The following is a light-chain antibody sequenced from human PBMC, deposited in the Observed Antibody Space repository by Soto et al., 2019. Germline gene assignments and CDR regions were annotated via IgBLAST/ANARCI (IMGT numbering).Light chain of an antibody. J-gene: IGLJ3*02. CDR2: EVS. V-gene: IGLV2-23*02. CDR1: SSDVGSYNL. CDR3: CSYAGGNASNNV. Sequence: QSALTQPASVSGSPGQSITISCTGTSSDVGSYNLVSWFQQHPGKAPKLIIYEVSKRPSGLSNRFSGSKSGNTASLTISGLQAEDQADYYCCSYAGGNASNNVFGTGTKLTVL.